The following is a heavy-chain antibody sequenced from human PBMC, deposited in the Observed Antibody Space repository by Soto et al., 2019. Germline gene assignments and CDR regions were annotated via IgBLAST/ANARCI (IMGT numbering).Heavy chain of an antibody. D-gene: IGHD3-16*01. CDR3: AKTRLSSAYYFDY. Sequence: GGSLRLSCAASGFTFSSYGMHWVRQAPGKGLEWVAVISYDGSNKYYADSVKGRFTISRDNPKNTLYLQMNSLRAEDTAVYYCAKTRLSSAYYFDYWGQGTLVTVSS. CDR1: GFTFSSYG. V-gene: IGHV3-30*18. CDR2: ISYDGSNK. J-gene: IGHJ4*02.